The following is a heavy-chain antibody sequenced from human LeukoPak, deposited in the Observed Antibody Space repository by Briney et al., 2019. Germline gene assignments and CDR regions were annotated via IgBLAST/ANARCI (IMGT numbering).Heavy chain of an antibody. CDR1: GASISIYH. CDR2: IYTSGST. V-gene: IGHV4-4*07. J-gene: IGHJ6*03. D-gene: IGHD3-22*01. Sequence: SETLSLTCTVSGASISIYHWSWIRQPAGGGLKWIGRIYTSGSTNYNPSLKSRVTISVDKTKNQFSLKLSPVSAADTAVYYCVRDHYYYDSSGDYQYYYMDVWGKGTTVTVSS. CDR3: VRDHYYYDSSGDYQYYYMDV.